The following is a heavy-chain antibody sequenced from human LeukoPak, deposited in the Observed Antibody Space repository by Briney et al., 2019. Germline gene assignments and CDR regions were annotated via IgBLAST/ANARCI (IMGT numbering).Heavy chain of an antibody. Sequence: GGSLRLSCVASGIPFSRYGMAWVRQAPGKGLEWVSIISGSGGDSYYADSVKGRFTISRDNSKNTLFLRMNNVRADDTAVYFCATDPWGNYRGYFDYWGQGTLITVSS. CDR3: ATDPWGNYRGYFDY. J-gene: IGHJ4*02. D-gene: IGHD1-7*01. V-gene: IGHV3-23*01. CDR2: ISGSGGDS. CDR1: GIPFSRYG.